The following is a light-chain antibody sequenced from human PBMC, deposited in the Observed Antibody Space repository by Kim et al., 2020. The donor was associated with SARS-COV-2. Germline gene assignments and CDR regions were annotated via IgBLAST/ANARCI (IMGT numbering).Light chain of an antibody. CDR2: AAS. CDR3: QQSYTTPHT. J-gene: IGKJ2*01. V-gene: IGKV1-39*01. Sequence: DIQMTQSPSSLSASVGDRVTITCRASQTIDSYLNWYQQKPGKAPKLLIYAASSLQSGVPSRFSGSGSGTDFTLTISSLQPEDSATYYCQQSYTTPHTFGQGTKLEI. CDR1: QTIDSY.